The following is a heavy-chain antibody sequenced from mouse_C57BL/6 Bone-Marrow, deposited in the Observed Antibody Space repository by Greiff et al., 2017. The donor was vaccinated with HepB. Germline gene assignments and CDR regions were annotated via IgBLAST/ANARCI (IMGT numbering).Heavy chain of an antibody. CDR3: ASPLNYYGSSYGY. J-gene: IGHJ2*01. D-gene: IGHD1-1*01. CDR1: GFNIKNTY. V-gene: IGHV14-3*01. Sequence: DVKLQESVAELVRPGASVKLSCTASGFNIKNTYMHWVKQRPEQGLEWIGRIDPANGNTKYAPKFQGKATITADTSSNTAYLQLSSLTSEDTAIYYCASPLNYYGSSYGYWGQGTTLTVSS. CDR2: IDPANGNT.